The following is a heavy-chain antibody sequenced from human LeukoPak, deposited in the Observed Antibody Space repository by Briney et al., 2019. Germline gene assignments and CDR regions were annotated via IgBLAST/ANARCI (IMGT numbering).Heavy chain of an antibody. CDR3: ARQRGWFDP. CDR2: ISTYNGNT. V-gene: IGHV1-18*01. CDR1: GYSFTFTSID. Sequence: ASVKVSCKASGYSFTFTSIDINWVRQATGQGLEWMGWISTYNGNTKYPQKLQGRVTMTTDTSTSTAYMELRGLRSDDTAVYYCARQRGWFDPWGQGTLVTVSS. J-gene: IGHJ5*02.